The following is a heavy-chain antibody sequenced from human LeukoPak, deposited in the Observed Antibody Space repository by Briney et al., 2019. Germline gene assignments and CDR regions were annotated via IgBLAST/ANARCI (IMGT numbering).Heavy chain of an antibody. Sequence: GGSLRLSCAASGFTFSSYSMNWVRQAPGKGLEWVSSISSSSSYIYYADSVKGRFTISRDNAKNSLCLQMNSLRAEDTAVYYCARVKRVATIPTYDYWGQGTLVPASS. CDR2: ISSSSSYI. D-gene: IGHD5-12*01. V-gene: IGHV3-21*01. CDR3: ARVKRVATIPTYDY. CDR1: GFTFSSYS. J-gene: IGHJ4*02.